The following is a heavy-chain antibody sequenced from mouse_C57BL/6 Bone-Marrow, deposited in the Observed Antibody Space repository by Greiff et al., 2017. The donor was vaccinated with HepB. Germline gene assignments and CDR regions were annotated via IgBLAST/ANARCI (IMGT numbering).Heavy chain of an antibody. D-gene: IGHD4-1*01. CDR2: IRNKANGYTT. CDR3: ARLGRGCFDY. J-gene: IGHJ2*01. V-gene: IGHV7-3*01. CDR1: GFTFTDYY. Sequence: DVQLVESGGGLVQPGGSLSLSCAASGFTFTDYYMSWVRQPPGKALEWLGFIRNKANGYTTEYSASVKGRFTISRDNSQSILYLQMNALRAEDSATYYCARLGRGCFDYWGQGTTLTVSS.